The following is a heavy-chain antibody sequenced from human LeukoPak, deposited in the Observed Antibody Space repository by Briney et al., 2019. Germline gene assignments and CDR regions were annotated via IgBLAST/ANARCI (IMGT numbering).Heavy chain of an antibody. CDR2: INHSGST. D-gene: IGHD5-12*01. CDR3: ARGGTWPTYSDY. J-gene: IGHJ4*02. V-gene: IGHV4-34*01. CDR1: GGSFSGYY. Sequence: PSETLSLTCGVYGGSFSGYYWSWIRQPPGKGLEWIGEINHSGSTNHNPSLKRRVTISVDTSNHQFSLQLTSVTAADTAVFYCARGGTWPTYSDYWGQGILVTVSS.